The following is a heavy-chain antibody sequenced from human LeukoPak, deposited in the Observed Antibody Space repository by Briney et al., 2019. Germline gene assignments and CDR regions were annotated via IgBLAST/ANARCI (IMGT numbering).Heavy chain of an antibody. V-gene: IGHV3-30*03. D-gene: IGHD6-19*01. CDR2: ISYDGNNK. CDR3: ARASSGWSIDY. J-gene: IGHJ4*02. Sequence: GRSLRLSCAASGFTFSSYGMHWVRQAPGKGLEWVAVISYDGNNKYYADSVKGRFTISTDNAKNTLFLQMNSLRAEDTAVYYCARASSGWSIDYWGQGTLVTVSS. CDR1: GFTFSSYG.